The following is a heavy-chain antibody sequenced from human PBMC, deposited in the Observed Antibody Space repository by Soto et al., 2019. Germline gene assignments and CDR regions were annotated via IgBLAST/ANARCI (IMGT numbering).Heavy chain of an antibody. D-gene: IGHD2-8*02. V-gene: IGHV3-13*01. Sequence: PGGSVRLSCAASGFTFSNYDMHWVRQAKGKGLEWLSGIGAAGDTFYPGSVSGRFTISRENAKNSLNLQINSLRAGDTAVYFCARGVLGPGDYYYGFAVSGQGTTVTFSS. CDR3: ARGVLGPGDYYYGFAV. J-gene: IGHJ6*02. CDR2: IGAAGDT. CDR1: GFTFSNYD.